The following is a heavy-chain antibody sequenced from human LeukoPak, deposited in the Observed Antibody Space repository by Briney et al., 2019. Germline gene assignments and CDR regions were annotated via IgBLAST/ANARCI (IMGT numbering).Heavy chain of an antibody. V-gene: IGHV3-30-3*01. J-gene: IGHJ3*02. D-gene: IGHD2-2*01. CDR1: GFTFSSYA. Sequence: GGSLRLSCAASGFTFSSYAMHWVRQAPGKGLEWVALISYDGSNKYYADSVKGRFTISRDNSKNTLYLQMNSLRAEDTAVYYCARDSSRIVVVPAAGSDDAFDIWGQGTMVTVSS. CDR2: ISYDGSNK. CDR3: ARDSSRIVVVPAAGSDDAFDI.